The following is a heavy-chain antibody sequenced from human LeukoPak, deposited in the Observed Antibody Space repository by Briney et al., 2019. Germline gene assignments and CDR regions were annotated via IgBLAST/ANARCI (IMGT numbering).Heavy chain of an antibody. V-gene: IGHV4-34*01. J-gene: IGHJ5*02. CDR3: ARTPGRRYLNWFDP. Sequence: SETLSLTCAVYGGSLSGSTWSWFGQPPGRGLDWFGEINHSGSTNYNPSLKSRVTISVDTSKNQFSLKLSSVTAADTAVYYCARTPGRRYLNWFDPWGQGTLVTVSS. D-gene: IGHD3-9*01. CDR2: INHSGST. CDR1: GGSLSGST.